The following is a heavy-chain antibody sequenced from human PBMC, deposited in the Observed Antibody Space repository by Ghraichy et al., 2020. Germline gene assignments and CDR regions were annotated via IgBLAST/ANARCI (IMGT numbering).Heavy chain of an antibody. J-gene: IGHJ3*01. Sequence: GGSLRLSCAGTGFTFSSYAMSWVRQAPGKGLEWVSFISSSGSVIYHADSVKGRFTVSRDNSKNTLFLVMDSLRAEDTAFYYCARSDCGGGACRDDPFDFWGQGTLVTLSS. CDR2: ISSSGSVI. CDR1: GFTFSSYA. D-gene: IGHD2-21*01. V-gene: IGHV3-23*01. CDR3: ARSDCGGGACRDDPFDF.